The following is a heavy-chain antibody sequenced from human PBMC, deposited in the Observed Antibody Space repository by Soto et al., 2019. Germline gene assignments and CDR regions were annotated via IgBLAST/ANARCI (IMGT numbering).Heavy chain of an antibody. D-gene: IGHD3-10*01. CDR3: AGGRGDYYGSGSYYRYYYYGMDV. CDR1: GGSFSGYY. V-gene: IGHV4-34*01. Sequence: SETLSLTCAVYGGSFSGYYWSWIRQPPGKGLEWIGEINHSGSTNYNPSLKSRVTISVDTSKNQFSLKLSSVTAADTAVYYCAGGRGDYYGSGSYYRYYYYGMDVWGQGTTVT. J-gene: IGHJ6*02. CDR2: INHSGST.